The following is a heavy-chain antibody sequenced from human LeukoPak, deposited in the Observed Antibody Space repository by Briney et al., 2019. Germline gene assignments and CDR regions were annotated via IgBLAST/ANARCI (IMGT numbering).Heavy chain of an antibody. CDR3: AKDQAIGGAYYYYYYMDV. D-gene: IGHD3-16*01. Sequence: GGSLRLSCAASGFTFSSYGMSWVRQAPGKGLEWVSAISGSGGSTYYADSVKGRFTISRDNSKNTLYLQMNSLRAEDTAVYYCAKDQAIGGAYYYYYYMDVWGKGTTVTISS. CDR1: GFTFSSYG. J-gene: IGHJ6*03. CDR2: ISGSGGST. V-gene: IGHV3-23*01.